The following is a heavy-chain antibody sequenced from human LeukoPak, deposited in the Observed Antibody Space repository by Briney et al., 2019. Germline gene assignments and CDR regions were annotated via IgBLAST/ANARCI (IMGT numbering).Heavy chain of an antibody. CDR1: GYTFTDYY. CDR2: INPNDGDT. V-gene: IGHV1-2*02. Sequence: ASVMVSCMASGYTFTDYYMHWVRQAPGQGFEWMGWINPNDGDTNYAQKFQGRVTMTRDTSISTAHMEVSRLRSDDTAVYYCARANFLYCSSSTCLFDYWGQGTLVTVSS. J-gene: IGHJ4*02. D-gene: IGHD2-2*01. CDR3: ARANFLYCSSSTCLFDY.